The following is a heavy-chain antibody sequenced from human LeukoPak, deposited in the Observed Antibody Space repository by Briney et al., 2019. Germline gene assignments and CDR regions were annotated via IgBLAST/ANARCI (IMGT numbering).Heavy chain of an antibody. D-gene: IGHD1-26*01. Sequence: PGGSLRLSCRASGFNFNIYSMNWVRQAPGKGLEWVSVIRAEGDPTHYADSVKGRFTISRDNAKNTLYLQMNSLRAEDTAVYYCARDRWELLFDYWGQGTLVTVST. CDR2: IRAEGDPT. CDR1: GFNFNIYS. V-gene: IGHV3-74*01. CDR3: ARDRWELLFDY. J-gene: IGHJ4*02.